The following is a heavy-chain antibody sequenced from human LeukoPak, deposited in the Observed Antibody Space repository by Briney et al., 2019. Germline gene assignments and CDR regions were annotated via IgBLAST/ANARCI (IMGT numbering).Heavy chain of an antibody. V-gene: IGHV3-7*03. J-gene: IGHJ4*02. Sequence: GGSLRLSCAASGFTFSSYWMSWVRQAPGKGLEWVANIKQDGSEKYYVDSVKGRFTISRDNAKNSLYLQMNSLRAEDTAVYYCARCIAAAGTEYYFDYWGQGTLVTVSS. CDR2: IKQDGSEK. D-gene: IGHD6-13*01. CDR1: GFTFSSYW. CDR3: ARCIAAAGTEYYFDY.